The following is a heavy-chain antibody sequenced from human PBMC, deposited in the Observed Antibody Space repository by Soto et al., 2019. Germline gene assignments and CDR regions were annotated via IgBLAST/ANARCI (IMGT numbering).Heavy chain of an antibody. V-gene: IGHV1-18*01. CDR3: ARDSFLVQLEILADAFDI. J-gene: IGHJ3*02. Sequence: GASVKVSCKASGYTFTSFGITWVRQAPGQGLEWMGWISVYNGKTNYAQKLQGRVTMTTDISTSTAYMELRSLRSDDTAIYYCARDSFLVQLEILADAFDIWGQGSMVTVSS. D-gene: IGHD1-1*01. CDR1: GYTFTSFG. CDR2: ISVYNGKT.